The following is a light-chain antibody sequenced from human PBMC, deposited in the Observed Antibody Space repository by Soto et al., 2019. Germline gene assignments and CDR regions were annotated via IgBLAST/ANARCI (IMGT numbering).Light chain of an antibody. J-gene: IGKJ1*01. CDR1: QDIRSH. Sequence: ENVLTQSPGTLSMSPGERVTLSCRASQDIRSHLAWYQQKPGQAPRLLIFDASSRATGIPDRFSGSGSGTDFTLSISRLEPEDCAVYYCQQYGTSPRTFGQGTRVEIK. V-gene: IGKV3-20*01. CDR3: QQYGTSPRT. CDR2: DAS.